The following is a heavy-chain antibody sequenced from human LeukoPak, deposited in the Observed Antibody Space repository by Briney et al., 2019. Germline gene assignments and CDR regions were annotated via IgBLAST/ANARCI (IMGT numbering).Heavy chain of an antibody. J-gene: IGHJ4*02. D-gene: IGHD3-22*01. Sequence: ASVKVSCKASGYTFTSYAMHWVRQAPGQRLEWMGWINAGNGNTKYSQKFQGRVTITRDTSASTAYMELSSLRSEDTAVYYCALGINYYDSSGLGYWGQGTLVTVSS. V-gene: IGHV1-3*01. CDR1: GYTFTSYA. CDR3: ALGINYYDSSGLGY. CDR2: INAGNGNT.